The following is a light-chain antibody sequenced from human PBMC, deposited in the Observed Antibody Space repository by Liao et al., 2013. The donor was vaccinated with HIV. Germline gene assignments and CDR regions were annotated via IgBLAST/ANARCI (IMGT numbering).Light chain of an antibody. CDR2: EDD. J-gene: IGLJ1*01. V-gene: IGLV3-1*01. CDR1: RLGDKY. Sequence: DELTQPPSVSVSPGQTASITCSGNRLGDKYASWYQQRPGQSPVLVIYEDDKRPSGIPERFSGSNSGTTATLAISGAQALDEADYYCQTWDTGTGVFGTGTKVTV. CDR3: QTWDTGTGV.